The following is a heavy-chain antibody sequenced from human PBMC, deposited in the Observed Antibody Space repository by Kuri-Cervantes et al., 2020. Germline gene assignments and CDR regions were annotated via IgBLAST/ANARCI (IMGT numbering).Heavy chain of an antibody. J-gene: IGHJ3*02. V-gene: IGHV4-34*01. CDR3: ARGPETGTGAFDI. CDR1: GGSFSGYY. CDR2: VNDSGNN. Sequence: SQTLSLTCAVFGGSFSGYYRTWIRQSPGKGLEWIRQPPGKGLEWIGEVNDSGNNNYNSSLKSRVTISVDTSKNQFSLKLSSVTAADTAVYYCARGPETGTGAFDIWGQGTMVTVSS. D-gene: IGHD1-1*01.